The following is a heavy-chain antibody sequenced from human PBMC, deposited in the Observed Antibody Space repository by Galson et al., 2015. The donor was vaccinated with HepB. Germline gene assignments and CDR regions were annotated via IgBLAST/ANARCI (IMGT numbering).Heavy chain of an antibody. CDR1: GYSFTDYW. CDR3: TRLGYCGGGSCYQRGYFDS. D-gene: IGHD2-15*01. Sequence: QSGAEVKKPGESLKISCKGSGYSFTDYWIAWVRQMPGKGLEWMGIIYPGDSDTRYSPSFQGQVTISADESITTAYLQWSGLKASDTAMYYCTRLGYCGGGSCYQRGYFDSWGQGTLVIVSS. CDR2: IYPGDSDT. V-gene: IGHV5-51*01. J-gene: IGHJ4*02.